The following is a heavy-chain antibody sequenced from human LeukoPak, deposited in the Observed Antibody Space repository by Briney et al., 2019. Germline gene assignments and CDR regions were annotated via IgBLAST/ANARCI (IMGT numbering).Heavy chain of an antibody. Sequence: GGSLRLSCAASGFTFSSYSMNWVRQAPGKGLEWVSSISSSSSYIYYADSVKGRFTISRDNAKSSLYLQMNSLRAEDTAVYYCARDAVLVPAAIGFDYWGQGTLVTVSS. CDR1: GFTFSSYS. CDR3: ARDAVLVPAAIGFDY. CDR2: ISSSSSYI. J-gene: IGHJ4*02. V-gene: IGHV3-21*01. D-gene: IGHD2-2*02.